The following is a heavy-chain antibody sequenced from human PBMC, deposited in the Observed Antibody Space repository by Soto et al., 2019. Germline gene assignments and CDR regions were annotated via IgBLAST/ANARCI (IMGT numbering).Heavy chain of an antibody. D-gene: IGHD3-16*02. CDR3: ARWPQPRYTADPYAVDV. J-gene: IGHJ6*02. Sequence: QVHLVQSGTEVKKPGSSVKVSCKASGGTFSSSGFSWVRQAPGQGLEWMGMIVPSLDTTNYAQKFQARVTITADEVTSTACMELRSLRSEDTAVYYCARWPQPRYTADPYAVDVWGQGTRVIVSS. V-gene: IGHV1-69*11. CDR2: IVPSLDTT. CDR1: GGTFSSSG.